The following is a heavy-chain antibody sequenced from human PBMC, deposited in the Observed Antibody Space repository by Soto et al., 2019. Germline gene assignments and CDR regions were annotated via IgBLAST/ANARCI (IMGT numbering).Heavy chain of an antibody. J-gene: IGHJ6*02. Sequence: EVQLVESGGGLVQPGGSLRLSCAASGFTFSSYWMSWVRQAPGKGLEWVANIKQDGSEKYYVDSVKGRFTISRDNAKNSLYLQMYSLRAEDTAVYYCARDGSGWYSAYYYGMDVWGQGTTVTVSS. D-gene: IGHD6-19*01. V-gene: IGHV3-7*04. CDR1: GFTFSSYW. CDR3: ARDGSGWYSAYYYGMDV. CDR2: IKQDGSEK.